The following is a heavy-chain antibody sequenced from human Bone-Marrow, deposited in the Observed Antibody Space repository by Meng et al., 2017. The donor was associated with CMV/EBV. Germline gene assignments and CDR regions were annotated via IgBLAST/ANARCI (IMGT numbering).Heavy chain of an antibody. J-gene: IGHJ6*02. Sequence: GGSLRLSCAASGFTFSSYGMHWVRQAPGKGLEWVAFIRYDGSNKYYADSVKGRFTISRDNSKSTLYLHMNRLRPEDTAVYYCAKGERQFCSSFNCHYQYYGMDVWGQGTTVT. V-gene: IGHV3-30*02. CDR2: IRYDGSNK. D-gene: IGHD3-3*01. CDR1: GFTFSSYG. CDR3: AKGERQFCSSFNCHYQYYGMDV.